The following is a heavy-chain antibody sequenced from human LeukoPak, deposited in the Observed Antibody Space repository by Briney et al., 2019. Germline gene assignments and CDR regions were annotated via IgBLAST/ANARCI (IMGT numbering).Heavy chain of an antibody. Sequence: SETLSLTCAVYGGSFSTYYWGWVRQTPGNGLEWIGEINHSGSTNYNPSLKSRVTVSIDTSKNQFSLKLTSVTAADTGIYFCARHGLGRGVYITRQYNYYMDVWGTGTTVTVSS. D-gene: IGHD3-10*01. CDR3: ARHGLGRGVYITRQYNYYMDV. CDR1: GGSFSTYY. CDR2: INHSGST. V-gene: IGHV4-34*01. J-gene: IGHJ6*03.